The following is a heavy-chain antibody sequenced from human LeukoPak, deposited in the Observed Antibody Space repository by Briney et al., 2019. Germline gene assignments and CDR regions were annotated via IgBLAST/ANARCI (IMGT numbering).Heavy chain of an antibody. CDR1: GYTFTSYG. V-gene: IGHV1-18*04. CDR3: ARDGAAAALDWFDP. D-gene: IGHD6-13*01. CDR2: ISAYNGNT. Sequence: ASVKVSCKASGYTFTSYGISWVRQAPGQGLEWMGWISAYNGNTNYAQKLQGRVTMTTDTSTSTAYMELRSLGSDDTAVYYCARDGAAAALDWFDPWGQGTLVTVSS. J-gene: IGHJ5*02.